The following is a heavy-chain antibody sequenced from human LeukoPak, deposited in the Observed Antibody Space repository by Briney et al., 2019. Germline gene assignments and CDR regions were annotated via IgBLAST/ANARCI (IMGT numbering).Heavy chain of an antibody. Sequence: SVKVSCKASGGTFSSYAISWLRQAPGQRLEWMGGIIPIFGTANYAQKFQGRVTTTTDESTSTAYMELSSLRSEDTAVYYCARGIGWTEYYFDYWGQGTLVTVSS. D-gene: IGHD6-19*01. CDR2: IIPIFGTA. J-gene: IGHJ4*02. CDR1: GGTFSSYA. V-gene: IGHV1-69*05. CDR3: ARGIGWTEYYFDY.